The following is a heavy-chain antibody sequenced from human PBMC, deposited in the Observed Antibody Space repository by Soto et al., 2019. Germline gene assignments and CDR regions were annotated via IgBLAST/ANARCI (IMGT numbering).Heavy chain of an antibody. CDR2: IKSKTDGGKT. V-gene: IGHV3-15*07. CDR3: TSSGSYEGDAFDI. J-gene: IGHJ3*02. CDR1: GFTFSNAW. D-gene: IGHD1-26*01. Sequence: GGSLRLSCAASGFTFSNAWMNWVRQAPGKGLEWVGRIKSKTDGGKTDYAAPVKGRFTISRDDSKNTLYLQMNSLKTEDTAVYYCTSSGSYEGDAFDIWGQGTMVTVSS.